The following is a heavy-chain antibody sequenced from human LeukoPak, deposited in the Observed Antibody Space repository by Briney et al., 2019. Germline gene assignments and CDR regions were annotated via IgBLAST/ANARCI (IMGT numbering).Heavy chain of an antibody. CDR3: ARDDYYGSGSYYNADYYYYYMDV. D-gene: IGHD3-10*01. Sequence: GGSLRLSCAASGFTFSSYWMSWVRQAPGKGLEWVANIKQDGSEKYYVDSVKGRFTISRDNAKNSLYLQMNSLRAEDTAVYYCARDDYYGSGSYYNADYYYYYMDVWGKGTTVTISS. J-gene: IGHJ6*03. CDR1: GFTFSSYW. V-gene: IGHV3-7*01. CDR2: IKQDGSEK.